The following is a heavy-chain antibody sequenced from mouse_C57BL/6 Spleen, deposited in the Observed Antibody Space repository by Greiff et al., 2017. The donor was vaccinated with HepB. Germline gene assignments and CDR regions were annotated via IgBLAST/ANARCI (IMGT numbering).Heavy chain of an antibody. V-gene: IGHV1-80*01. J-gene: IGHJ4*01. CDR1: GYAFSSYW. CDR3: AREGDYYGSSYVGAMDY. CDR2: IYPGDGDT. D-gene: IGHD1-1*01. Sequence: VQLQQSGAELVKPGASVKISCKASGYAFSSYWMNWVKQRPGKGLEWIGQIYPGDGDTNYNGKFKGKATLTADKSSSTAYMQLSSLTSEDSAVYFCAREGDYYGSSYVGAMDYWGQGTSVTVSS.